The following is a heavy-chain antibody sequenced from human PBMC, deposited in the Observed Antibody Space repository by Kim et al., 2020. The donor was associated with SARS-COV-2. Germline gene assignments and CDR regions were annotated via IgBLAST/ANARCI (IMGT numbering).Heavy chain of an antibody. J-gene: IGHJ4*02. CDR3: ARGYFGVTVMGY. CDR1: GFTFSSYS. CDR2: ISSSSSYI. Sequence: GGSLRLSCAASGFTFSSYSMNWVRQAPGKGLEWVSSISSSSSYIYYADSVKGRFTISRDNAKNSLYLQMNSLRAEDTAVYYCARGYFGVTVMGYWGQGTLVTVSS. D-gene: IGHD4-4*01. V-gene: IGHV3-21*01.